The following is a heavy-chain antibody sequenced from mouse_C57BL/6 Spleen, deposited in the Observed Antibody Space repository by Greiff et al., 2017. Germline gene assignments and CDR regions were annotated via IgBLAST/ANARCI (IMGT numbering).Heavy chain of an antibody. J-gene: IGHJ1*03. V-gene: IGHV1-7*01. CDR3: ARSRTLLHVDV. Sequence: VQLQQSGAELAKPGASVKLSCKASGYTFTSYWMHWVKQRPGQGLEWIGYINPSSGYTKYNQKFKDKATLTADKSSSTAYMQLSSLTYEDYAVYYLARSRTLLHVDVWGTGTTVTVSS. CDR2: INPSSGYT. D-gene: IGHD1-1*01. CDR1: GYTFTSYW.